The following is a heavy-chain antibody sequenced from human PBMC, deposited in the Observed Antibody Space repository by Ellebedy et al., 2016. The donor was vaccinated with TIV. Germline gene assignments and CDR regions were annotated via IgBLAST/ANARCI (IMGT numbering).Heavy chain of an antibody. CDR2: IYYSGST. V-gene: IGHV4-59*01. CDR1: GGSISSYY. CDR3: ARDPRRRGYSGYGYGFDP. D-gene: IGHD5-12*01. Sequence: SETLSLXCTVSGGSISSYYWSWIRQPPGKGLEWIGYIYYSGSTNYNPSLKSRVTISVDTSKNQFSLKLSSVTAADTAVYYCARDPRRRGYSGYGYGFDPWGQGTLVTVSS. J-gene: IGHJ5*02.